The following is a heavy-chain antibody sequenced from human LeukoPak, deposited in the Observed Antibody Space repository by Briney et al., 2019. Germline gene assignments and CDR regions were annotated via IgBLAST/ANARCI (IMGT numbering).Heavy chain of an antibody. D-gene: IGHD6-13*01. CDR3: ARLLVFNYYYYYYMDV. Sequence: PSETLSLTCAVYGGSFSGYYWSWIRQPPGKGLEWIGEINHSGSTYYNPSLKSRVTISVDTSKNQFSLKLSSVTAADTAVYYCARLLVFNYYYYYYMDVWGKGTTVTISS. CDR2: INHSGST. CDR1: GGSFSGYY. J-gene: IGHJ6*03. V-gene: IGHV4-34*01.